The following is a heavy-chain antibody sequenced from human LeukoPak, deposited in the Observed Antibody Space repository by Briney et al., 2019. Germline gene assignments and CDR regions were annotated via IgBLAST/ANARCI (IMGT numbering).Heavy chain of an antibody. D-gene: IGHD3-10*01. CDR2: IIPILGTA. CDR3: AREISEGSYFDY. CDR1: GGTFSSYA. J-gene: IGHJ4*02. Sequence: SVKVSCKASGGTFSSYAISWVRQAPGQGLEWMGGIIPILGTANYAQKFQGRVTITTDESTSTAYMEPSSLRSEDTAVYYCAREISEGSYFDYWGQGTLVTVSS. V-gene: IGHV1-69*05.